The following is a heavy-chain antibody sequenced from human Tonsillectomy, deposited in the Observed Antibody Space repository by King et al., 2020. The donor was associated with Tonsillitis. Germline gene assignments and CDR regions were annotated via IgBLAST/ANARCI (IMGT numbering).Heavy chain of an antibody. Sequence: QLVQSGGGLVQPGGSLRLSCAASGFTFSSYSMNWVRQAPGKGLEWVSYISSSSSTIYYADSVKGRFTISGDNAKNSLYLQMNSLRAEDTAVYYCARMVGYCSGGSCLLDYWGQGTLVTVSS. J-gene: IGHJ4*02. V-gene: IGHV3-48*01. CDR1: GFTFSSYS. D-gene: IGHD2-15*01. CDR3: ARMVGYCSGGSCLLDY. CDR2: ISSSSSTI.